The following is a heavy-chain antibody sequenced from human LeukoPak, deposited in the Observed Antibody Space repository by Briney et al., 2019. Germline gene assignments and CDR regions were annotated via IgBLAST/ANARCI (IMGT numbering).Heavy chain of an antibody. CDR3: ARDGGSCQLLWWFDP. Sequence: GGSLRLSCAASGFTFSSYAMSWVRQAPGKGLEWVTAISGSGGSTYYADSVKGRFTISRDNSKNTLYLQMNSLGAEDTAVYYCARDGGSCQLLWWFDPWGQGTLVTVSS. CDR1: GFTFSSYA. J-gene: IGHJ5*02. V-gene: IGHV3-23*01. D-gene: IGHD2-2*01. CDR2: ISGSGGST.